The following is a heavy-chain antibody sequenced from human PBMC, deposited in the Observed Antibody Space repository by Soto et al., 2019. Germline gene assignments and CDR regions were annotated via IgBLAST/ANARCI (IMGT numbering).Heavy chain of an antibody. J-gene: IGHJ4*02. D-gene: IGHD3-3*01. V-gene: IGHV3-33*01. CDR1: GFTFSSYG. Sequence: PGGSLRLSCAASGFTFSSYGMHWVRQAPGKGLEWVAVIWYDGSNKYYADSVKGRFTISRDNSKNTLYLQMNSLRAEDTAVYYCARDRDFWGGYYTGNYYFDYWGQGTLVTVSS. CDR2: IWYDGSNK. CDR3: ARDRDFWGGYYTGNYYFDY.